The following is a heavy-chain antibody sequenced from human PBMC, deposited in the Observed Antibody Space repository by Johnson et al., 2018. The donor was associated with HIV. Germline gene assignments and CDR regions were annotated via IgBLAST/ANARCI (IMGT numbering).Heavy chain of an antibody. CDR2: IRYDGSNK. V-gene: IGHV3-30*02. Sequence: QVQLVESGGGLVQPGGSLRLSCAASGFGFGSYAMSWVRQAPGKGLEWVAFIRYDGSNKYYADSVKGRFTISRDNAKNSLFLQMNNLRAEDTAVYYCAKGWLRNAFDIWGQGTMVTVSS. CDR3: AKGWLRNAFDI. D-gene: IGHD6-19*01. J-gene: IGHJ3*02. CDR1: GFGFGSYA.